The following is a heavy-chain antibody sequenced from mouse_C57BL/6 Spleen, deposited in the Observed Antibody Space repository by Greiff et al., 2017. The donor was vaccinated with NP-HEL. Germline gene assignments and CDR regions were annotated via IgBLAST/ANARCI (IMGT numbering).Heavy chain of an antibody. Sequence: EVQVVESGTVLARPGASVKMSCKTSGYTFTSYWMHWVKQRPGPGLEWIGAIYPGNSDTSYNQKFKGKAKLTAVTSASTAYMEISSLTNEDSAVYYCTGESDYGSSYGFAYWGQGTLVTVSA. CDR2: IYPGNSDT. CDR3: TGESDYGSSYGFAY. CDR1: GYTFTSYW. V-gene: IGHV1-5*01. J-gene: IGHJ3*01. D-gene: IGHD1-1*01.